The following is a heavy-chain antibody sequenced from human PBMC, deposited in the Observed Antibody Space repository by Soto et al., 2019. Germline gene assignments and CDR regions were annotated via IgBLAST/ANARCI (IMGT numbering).Heavy chain of an antibody. CDR2: IIPIFGTA. Sequence: GASVKVSCKASGGTFSSYAISWVRQAPGQGLEWMGGIIPIFGTANYAQKFQGRVTITADESTSTAYMELSSLRSEDTAVYYCARAQSIVLMVYASDYYYGMAVWGQGTTVTVSS. J-gene: IGHJ6*02. CDR3: ARAQSIVLMVYASDYYYGMAV. D-gene: IGHD2-8*01. V-gene: IGHV1-69*13. CDR1: GGTFSSYA.